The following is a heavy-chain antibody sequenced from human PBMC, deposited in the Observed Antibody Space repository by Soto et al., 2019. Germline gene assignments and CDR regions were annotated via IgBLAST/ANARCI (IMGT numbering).Heavy chain of an antibody. CDR1: GDSISSVDYF. V-gene: IGHV4-30-4*01. D-gene: IGHD2-15*01. J-gene: IGHJ5*01. CDR2: IYKSATT. CDR3: ARGRYCLTGRCFPNWFDS. Sequence: SETLSLTCSVSGDSISSVDYFWAWIRQPPGQALEYIGYIYKSATTYYNPSFESRAAISLDTSKSQFSLNLTSGTAADTAVYFGARGRYCLTGRCFPNWFDSWGQGTLVTVSS.